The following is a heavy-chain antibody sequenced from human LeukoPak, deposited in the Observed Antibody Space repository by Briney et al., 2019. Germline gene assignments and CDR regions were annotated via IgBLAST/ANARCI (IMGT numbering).Heavy chain of an antibody. Sequence: GRSLRLSCAASGFIFSSYAMHWVRQAPGKGLEWVAVISYDGSNKYYADSVKGRFTISRDNSKNTLYLQMNSLRAEDTAVYYCARDAEYSSGWFAFDYWGQGTLVTVSS. CDR2: ISYDGSNK. J-gene: IGHJ4*02. D-gene: IGHD6-19*01. CDR3: ARDAEYSSGWFAFDY. V-gene: IGHV3-30*04. CDR1: GFIFSSYA.